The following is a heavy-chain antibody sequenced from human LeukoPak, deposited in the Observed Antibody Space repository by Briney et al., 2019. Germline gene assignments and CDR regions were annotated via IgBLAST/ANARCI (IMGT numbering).Heavy chain of an antibody. CDR3: ARGDLYGDYVILN. J-gene: IGHJ4*02. Sequence: GRSLTLSCAASGFTFSSFGMHWVRQAPGKGLEWVAVIWYDASNKYYADSVKGRFTISRDNSKNTLYLQMNSLRAEDTAVYYCARGDLYGDYVILNWGQGTLVTVSS. CDR1: GFTFSSFG. V-gene: IGHV3-33*01. D-gene: IGHD4-17*01. CDR2: IWYDASNK.